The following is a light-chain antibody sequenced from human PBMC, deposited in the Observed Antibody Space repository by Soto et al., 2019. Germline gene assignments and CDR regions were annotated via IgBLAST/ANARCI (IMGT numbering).Light chain of an antibody. Sequence: DIQMTQSPSTLSGSVGARVTITCRASQTISSWLAWYQQKPGKAPKLLISAASTLQSGVPPRFSGSGSGTEFTLTINSLQSEDFAVYYCQPYNNWPLTFGGGTKGDI. CDR1: QTISSW. CDR2: AAS. V-gene: IGKV1-5*01. J-gene: IGKJ4*01. CDR3: QPYNNWPLT.